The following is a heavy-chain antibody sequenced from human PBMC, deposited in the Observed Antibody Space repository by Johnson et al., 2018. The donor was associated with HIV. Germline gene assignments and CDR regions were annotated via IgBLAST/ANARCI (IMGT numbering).Heavy chain of an antibody. Sequence: QVQLVESGGGVVQPGRSLRLSCAASGFTFSSNYINWIRQAPGKGLEWVSYIDSSGSGIYYADSVKGRFTISRDNAKNSLYLQMHSLRAEDTAVYYCVCLRAWTFDIWGQGTMVTVSS. CDR2: IDSSGSGI. J-gene: IGHJ3*02. V-gene: IGHV3-11*04. CDR3: VCLRAWTFDI. D-gene: IGHD3-10*01. CDR1: GFTFSSNY.